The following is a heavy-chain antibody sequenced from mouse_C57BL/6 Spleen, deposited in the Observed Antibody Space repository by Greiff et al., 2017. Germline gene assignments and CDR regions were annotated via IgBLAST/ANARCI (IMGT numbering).Heavy chain of an antibody. J-gene: IGHJ4*01. D-gene: IGHD1-1*01. Sequence: EVKVVESGGGLVQPGGSMKLSCAASGFTFSDAWMDWVRQSPEKGLEWVAEIRNKANNHATYNAESVKGRFTISRDDSKRSVYLQMNSLRAEDTGIYYCTRVITTVVATDYAMDYWGQGTSVTVSS. CDR1: GFTFSDAW. CDR3: TRVITTVVATDYAMDY. CDR2: IRNKANNHAT. V-gene: IGHV6-6*01.